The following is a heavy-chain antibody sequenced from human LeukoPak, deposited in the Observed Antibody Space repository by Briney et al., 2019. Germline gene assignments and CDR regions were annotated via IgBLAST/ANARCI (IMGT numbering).Heavy chain of an antibody. CDR2: IYYSGST. J-gene: IGHJ4*02. V-gene: IGHV4-59*01. CDR3: ARGRGRYYDSSGYFFDY. D-gene: IGHD3-22*01. Sequence: PSETLSLTCTVSGGSISSYYWSWIRQPPGKGLEWIGYIYYSGSTNYNPSLKSRVTISVDTSKNQFSLKLSSVTAADTAVYYCARGRGRYYDSSGYFFDYWGQGTLVTVSS. CDR1: GGSISSYY.